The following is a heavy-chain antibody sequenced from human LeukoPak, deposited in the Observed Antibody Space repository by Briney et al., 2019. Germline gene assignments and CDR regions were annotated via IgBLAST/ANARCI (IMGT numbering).Heavy chain of an antibody. CDR1: GFTFSSYG. V-gene: IGHV3-30*18. J-gene: IGHJ4*02. CDR2: ISYDGSNK. CDR3: AKDWTMTTVTFFDY. Sequence: GRSLRLSCAASGFTFSSYGMHWVRQAPGKGLEWVAVISYDGSNKYYADSVKGRFTISRDNSKNTLYLQMNSLRAEDTAVYYCAKDWTMTTVTFFDYWGQGTLVTVSS. D-gene: IGHD4-17*01.